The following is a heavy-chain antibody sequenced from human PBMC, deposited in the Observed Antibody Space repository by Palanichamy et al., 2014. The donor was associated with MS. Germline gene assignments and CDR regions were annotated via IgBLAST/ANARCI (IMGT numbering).Heavy chain of an antibody. Sequence: QVDLVESGGGVVQPGRSLRLSCAASGFTLSTSSMHWVRQAPGEGLKWVAVISYDGSNKYYADSVKGRFTVSRDISNNTLFLQMNSLGPEDTAVYYCARDRGDGYNLYYFDHWGQGTLVTVSS. CDR2: ISYDGSNK. V-gene: IGHV3-30-3*01. D-gene: IGHD5-24*01. J-gene: IGHJ4*02. CDR1: GFTLSTSS. CDR3: ARDRGDGYNLYYFDH.